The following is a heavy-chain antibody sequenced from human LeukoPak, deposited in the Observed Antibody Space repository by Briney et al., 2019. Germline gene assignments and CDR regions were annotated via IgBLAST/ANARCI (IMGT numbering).Heavy chain of an antibody. CDR1: GGTFSNYA. D-gene: IGHD3-22*01. Sequence: GASVKVSCKASGGTFSNYAISWVRQAPGQGLEWMGGIIPIFGTANYAQKFQGRVTITADESTSTGYMELSSLRSEDTAVYYCAREVGNYYDSSGYSPPFYYWGQGTLVTVSS. J-gene: IGHJ4*02. V-gene: IGHV1-69*13. CDR3: AREVGNYYDSSGYSPPFYY. CDR2: IIPIFGTA.